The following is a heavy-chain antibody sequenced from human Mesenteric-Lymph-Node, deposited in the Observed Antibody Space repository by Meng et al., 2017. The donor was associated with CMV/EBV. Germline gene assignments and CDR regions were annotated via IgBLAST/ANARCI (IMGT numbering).Heavy chain of an antibody. D-gene: IGHD3-3*01. CDR3: AKSTIFGVVGDYFDY. Sequence: GESLKISCAASGFTFSSDAVSWVRQAPGKGLEWVSAISGSGGSTYYADSVKGRFTISRDNSKNTLYLQMNSLRAEDTAVYYCAKSTIFGVVGDYFDYWGQGTLVTVSS. V-gene: IGHV3-23*01. CDR2: ISGSGGST. CDR1: GFTFSSDA. J-gene: IGHJ4*02.